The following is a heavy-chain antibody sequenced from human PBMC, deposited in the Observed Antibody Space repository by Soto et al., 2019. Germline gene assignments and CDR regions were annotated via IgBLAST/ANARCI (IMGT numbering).Heavy chain of an antibody. CDR3: ASGPNWGSGISYYYYYMDV. Sequence: ASVKVSCKASGYTFTSYGISWVRQAPGQGLEWMGWISAYNGNTNYAQKLQGRVTMTTDTSTSTAYMELRSLRSDDTAVYYCASGPNWGSGISYYYYYMDVWGKGTTVTVSS. CDR2: ISAYNGNT. V-gene: IGHV1-18*01. J-gene: IGHJ6*03. D-gene: IGHD7-27*01. CDR1: GYTFTSYG.